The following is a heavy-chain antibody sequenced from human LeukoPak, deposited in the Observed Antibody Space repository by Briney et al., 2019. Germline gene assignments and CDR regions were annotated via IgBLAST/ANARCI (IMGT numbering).Heavy chain of an antibody. D-gene: IGHD3-9*01. Sequence: GGSLRLSCAASGFTFSGSAMHWVRQASGKGLEWVGRIRSKANSYAPAYAASVKGRFTISRDDSKNMAYLQMNSLKTEDTAVYYCTRHYDILTGYYGGAFDIWGQGTMVTVSS. J-gene: IGHJ3*02. CDR1: GFTFSGSA. CDR3: TRHYDILTGYYGGAFDI. V-gene: IGHV3-73*01. CDR2: IRSKANSYAP.